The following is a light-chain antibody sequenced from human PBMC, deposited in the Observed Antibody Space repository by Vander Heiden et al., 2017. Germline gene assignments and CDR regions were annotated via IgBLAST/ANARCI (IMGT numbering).Light chain of an antibody. Sequence: QSALTQPASVSGSPGQSITISCTGTSSDVGSYIYVSWYQQHPGNAPKLMIYDVSNRPSGVSNRFSGSKSGTTASLTISGLQAEDEADYYCSSYTSSSTWVFGGGTKLTVL. V-gene: IGLV2-14*03. CDR3: SSYTSSSTWV. CDR2: DVS. CDR1: SSDVGSYIY. J-gene: IGLJ3*02.